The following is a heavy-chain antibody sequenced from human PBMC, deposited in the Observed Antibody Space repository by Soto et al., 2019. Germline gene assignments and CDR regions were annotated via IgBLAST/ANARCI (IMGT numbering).Heavy chain of an antibody. CDR2: MNPDSGNT. CDR3: ARGCKSFYFHS. V-gene: IGHV1-8*01. CDR1: GYTFINYD. J-gene: IGHJ4*02. Sequence: QVQLVQSGAEVKKPGASVRVSCKTSGYTFINYDINWVRQAPGQGLEWMGWMNPDSGNTDYAENFQGRVTMTGNSSISRAYMDLGSLRSLDTAVYYCARGCKSFYFHSWGQGTLVSVSS.